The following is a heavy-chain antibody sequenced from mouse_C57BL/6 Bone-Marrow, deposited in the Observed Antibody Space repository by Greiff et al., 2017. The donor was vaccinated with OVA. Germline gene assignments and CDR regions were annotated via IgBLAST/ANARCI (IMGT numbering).Heavy chain of an antibody. CDR2: ISDGGSYT. D-gene: IGHD2-3*01. CDR1: GFTFSSYA. CDR3: ASSYDGYYEHFDY. V-gene: IGHV5-4*03. Sequence: EVNVVESGGGLVKPGGSLKLSCAASGFTFSSYAMSWVRQTPEKRLEWVATISDGGSYTYYPDNVKGRFTISRDNAKNNLYLQMSHLKSEDTAMYYCASSYDGYYEHFDYWGQGTTLTVSS. J-gene: IGHJ2*01.